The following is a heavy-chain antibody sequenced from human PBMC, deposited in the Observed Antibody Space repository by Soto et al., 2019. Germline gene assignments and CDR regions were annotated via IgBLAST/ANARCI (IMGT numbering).Heavy chain of an antibody. D-gene: IGHD6-6*01. J-gene: IGHJ4*02. V-gene: IGHV3-48*01. CDR1: GFTLPGYS. CDR2: ISSSSDTI. CDR3: ARSSTFYDY. Sequence: GGSLRLSCAPSGFTLPGYSMNWVRQAPGKGLEWVSYISSSSDTIYYADSVKGRFTISRDNAKNVLYLQMKSLRAEDTAVYYCARSSTFYDYWGQGTPVTVSS.